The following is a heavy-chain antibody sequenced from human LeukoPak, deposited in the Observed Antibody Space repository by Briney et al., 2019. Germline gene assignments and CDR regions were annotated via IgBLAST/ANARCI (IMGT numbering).Heavy chain of an antibody. CDR1: GSSFTSYW. D-gene: IGHD5-24*01. V-gene: IGHV5-51*01. CDR2: IYPGDSDT. Sequence: GASLKISCKGSGSSFTSYWIGWGRPLPGKGLEWMGIIYPGDSDTRYSPSFQGQVTISADKSISTAYLQWSSLKASDTAMYYCARQSGDGYNPIHIDYWGQGTLVTVSS. CDR3: ARQSGDGYNPIHIDY. J-gene: IGHJ4*02.